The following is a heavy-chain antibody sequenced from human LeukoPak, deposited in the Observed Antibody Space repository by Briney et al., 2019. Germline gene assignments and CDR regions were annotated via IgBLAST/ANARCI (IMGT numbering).Heavy chain of an antibody. Sequence: GSLRLSCAASGFTFSSYGMHWVRQAPGKGLEWVAVIWYDGSNKYYADSVKGRFTISRDNSKNTLYLQMNSLRAEDTAVYYCATGTDYYYYYGMDVWDQGTTVTVSS. J-gene: IGHJ6*02. CDR2: IWYDGSNK. CDR3: ATGTDYYYYYGMDV. V-gene: IGHV3-30*02. D-gene: IGHD1-14*01. CDR1: GFTFSSYG.